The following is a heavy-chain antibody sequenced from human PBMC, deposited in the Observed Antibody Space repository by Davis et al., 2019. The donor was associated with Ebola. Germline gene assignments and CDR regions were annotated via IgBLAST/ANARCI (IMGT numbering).Heavy chain of an antibody. Sequence: PLETLSLTCTVSGGSVSSGSYYWSWIRQPPGKGLEWIGYIYYSGSTNYNPSLKSRVTISVDTSKNQFSLKLSSVTAADTAVYYCARYYYGSGSAENRDVWGKGTTVTVSS. V-gene: IGHV4-61*01. D-gene: IGHD3-10*01. CDR1: GGSVSSGSYY. CDR3: ARYYYGSGSAENRDV. CDR2: IYYSGST. J-gene: IGHJ6*04.